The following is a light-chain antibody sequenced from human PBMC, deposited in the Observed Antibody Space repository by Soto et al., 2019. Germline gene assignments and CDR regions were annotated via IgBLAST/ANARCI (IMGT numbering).Light chain of an antibody. J-gene: IGKJ4*01. CDR2: DAS. Sequence: EIVLTQSPATLSLSPGERATLSCRASQSVSSYLAWYQQKPGQAPRLLIYDASNRATGIPARFSGSGSGTDFTLTISSLEPEDFAVYYCQQRNYWAFGGGTKVDIK. CDR1: QSVSSY. V-gene: IGKV3-11*01. CDR3: QQRNYWA.